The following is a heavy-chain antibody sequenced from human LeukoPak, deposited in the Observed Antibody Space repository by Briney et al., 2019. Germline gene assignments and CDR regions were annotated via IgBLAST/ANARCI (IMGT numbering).Heavy chain of an antibody. CDR2: INPNSGGT. Sequence: ASVRVSCKAPGYTFTGYYINWVRQAPGQRLEWMGWINPNSGGTNYAQKFQGRVTMTSDTSISTAYMELSSLRSDDTAVYYCARKSAARSTSEFDCWGQGTLVTVSS. CDR3: ARKSAARSTSEFDC. J-gene: IGHJ4*02. V-gene: IGHV1-2*02. CDR1: GYTFTGYY. D-gene: IGHD2-2*01.